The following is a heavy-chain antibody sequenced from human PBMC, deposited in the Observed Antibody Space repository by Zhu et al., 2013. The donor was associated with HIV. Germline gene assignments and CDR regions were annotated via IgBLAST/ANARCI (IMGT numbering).Heavy chain of an antibody. CDR2: ISYDGSNK. CDR1: GFTFSNYA. Sequence: VQLVESGGGVVQPGRSLRLSCAASGFTFSNYAMHWVRQAPGKGLEWVAIISYDGSNKFYADSVKGRFTISRDYSKNTLYLQMNSLRGEDTAVYYCARDLYYAMDVWGQGTTVTVSS. J-gene: IGHJ6*02. V-gene: IGHV3-30-3*01. CDR3: ARDLYYAMDV. D-gene: IGHD2-8*01.